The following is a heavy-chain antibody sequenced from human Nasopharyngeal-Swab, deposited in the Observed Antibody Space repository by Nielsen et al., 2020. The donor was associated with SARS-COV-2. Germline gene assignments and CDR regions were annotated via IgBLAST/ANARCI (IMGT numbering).Heavy chain of an antibody. V-gene: IGHV3-7*01. D-gene: IGHD5-18*01. CDR3: ARDGYSYDFSSYYMDV. CDR2: INQDGSEK. CDR1: GFTFSDYW. J-gene: IGHJ6*03. Sequence: GEPLKISCVVSGFTFSDYWMSWVRQAPGKGLEWVSHINQDGSEKYYVDSMKGRFTISRDNAKNSVYLQINSLRAEDTALYFCARDGYSYDFSSYYMDVWGKGTTVTVSS.